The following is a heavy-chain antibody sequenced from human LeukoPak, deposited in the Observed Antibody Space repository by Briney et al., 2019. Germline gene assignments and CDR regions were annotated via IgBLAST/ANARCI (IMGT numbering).Heavy chain of an antibody. D-gene: IGHD3-3*01. V-gene: IGHV5-51*01. Sequence: GESLKISCKGSGCSFTSYWIGWVRQMPWKGLEWMGIIYPGDSDTRYSPSFQGQVTISADKSISTAYLQWSSLKASDTAMYYCAGLGQYYDFWSGQNNPQLGFDPWGQGTLVTVSS. CDR3: AGLGQYYDFWSGQNNPQLGFDP. J-gene: IGHJ5*02. CDR2: IYPGDSDT. CDR1: GCSFTSYW.